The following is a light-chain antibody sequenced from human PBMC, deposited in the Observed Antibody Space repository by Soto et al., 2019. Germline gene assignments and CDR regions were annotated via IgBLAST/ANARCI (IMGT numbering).Light chain of an antibody. CDR1: SSDVGGYNY. Sequence: QSVLTQPASVSRSPGQSIAISCTGTSSDVGGYNYVSWYQQHPGKAPTVMIYDVSNRPSGVSNRFSGSKSGNTASLTISGLQADDEADYYCSSYTSSSTYVFGTGTKVTVL. J-gene: IGLJ1*01. V-gene: IGLV2-14*01. CDR3: SSYTSSSTYV. CDR2: DVS.